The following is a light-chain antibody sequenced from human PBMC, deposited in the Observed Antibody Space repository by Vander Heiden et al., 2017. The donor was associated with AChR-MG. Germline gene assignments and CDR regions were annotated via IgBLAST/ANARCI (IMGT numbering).Light chain of an antibody. J-gene: IGLJ3*02. V-gene: IGLV1-47*01. Sequence: QSAVTQPPSASGTPGQRVTISCSGSTSNGGGNYVFWYQHLPGTAPKLLIFRNRQRPSGVPDRFSGSKSGTSASLAIGGLRSEDETDYFCATWDDSLSGPVFGGGTKLTVL. CDR2: RNR. CDR3: ATWDDSLSGPV. CDR1: TSNGGGNY.